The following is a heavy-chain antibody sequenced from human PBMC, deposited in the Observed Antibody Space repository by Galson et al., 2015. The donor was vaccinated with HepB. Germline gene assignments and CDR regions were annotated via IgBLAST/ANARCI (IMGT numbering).Heavy chain of an antibody. CDR1: GFTFSGSA. J-gene: IGHJ4*02. CDR3: TRLYSGSYFDS. CDR2: IRSKANSYAT. V-gene: IGHV3-73*01. D-gene: IGHD1-26*01. Sequence: SLRLSCAASGFTFSGSAMHWVRQASGKGLEWVGRIRSKANSYATAYAASVKGRFTISRDDSKNTAYLQMNSLKTEDTAVYYCTRLYSGSYFDSWGQGTLVTVSS.